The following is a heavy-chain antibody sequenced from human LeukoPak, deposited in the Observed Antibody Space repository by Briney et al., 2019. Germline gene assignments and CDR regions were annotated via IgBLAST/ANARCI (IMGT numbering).Heavy chain of an antibody. V-gene: IGHV4-39*01. CDR3: ARQGIGAADY. J-gene: IGHJ4*02. Sequence: SETLSLTCTVSGGSISSSSYYWGWIRLPPGKGLEGIGSIYYSGSTYYNPSLKSRVTISVDTSKNQFSLKLSSVIDANTAVYDYARQGIGAADYWGQGNLVTVSS. CDR2: IYYSGST. CDR1: GGSISSSSYY. D-gene: IGHD6-13*01.